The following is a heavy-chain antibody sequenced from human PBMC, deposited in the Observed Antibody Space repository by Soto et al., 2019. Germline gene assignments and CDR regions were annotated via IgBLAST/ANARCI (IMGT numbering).Heavy chain of an antibody. CDR1: GYTFTGYY. CDR3: ARYAGSYYYYYGMDV. J-gene: IGHJ6*02. V-gene: IGHV1-2*04. D-gene: IGHD1-26*01. CDR2: INPNSGGT. Sequence: ASVKVSCEASGYTFTGYYMHWVRQAPVQGLEWMGWINPNSGGTNYAQKFQGWVTMTRDTSISTAHMELSRLRSDDTAVYYCARYAGSYYYYYGMDVWGQGTTVTVSS.